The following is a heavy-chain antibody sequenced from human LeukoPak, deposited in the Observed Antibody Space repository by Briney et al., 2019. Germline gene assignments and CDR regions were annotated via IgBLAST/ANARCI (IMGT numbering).Heavy chain of an antibody. D-gene: IGHD2-2*02. CDR1: GFTLSSYS. V-gene: IGHV3-21*01. J-gene: IGHJ4*02. CDR2: ISSSSSYI. CDR3: ARDHLGYCSSTSCYTPGY. Sequence: GGSLRLSCAASGFTLSSYSMNWVRQAPGKGLEWVSSISSSSSYIYYADSVKGRFTISRDNAKNSLYLQMNSLRAEDTAVYYCARDHLGYCSSTSCYTPGYWGQGTLVTVSS.